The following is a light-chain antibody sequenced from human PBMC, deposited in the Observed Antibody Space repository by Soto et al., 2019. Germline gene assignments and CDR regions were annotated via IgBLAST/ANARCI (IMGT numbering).Light chain of an antibody. Sequence: EFVLTQSPATLSLSPGERATLSCRASQSVSSYLAWYQQKPGQAPRLLIYDASNRATGIPARFSGTGSGTDFTLTISRLEPEDFAVYYCQQYGSSGTFGQGTKVEIK. J-gene: IGKJ1*01. CDR2: DAS. CDR3: QQYGSSGT. CDR1: QSVSSY. V-gene: IGKV3-11*01.